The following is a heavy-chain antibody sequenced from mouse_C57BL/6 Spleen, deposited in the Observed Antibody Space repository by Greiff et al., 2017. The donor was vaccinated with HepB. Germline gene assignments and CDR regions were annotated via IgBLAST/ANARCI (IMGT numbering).Heavy chain of an antibody. J-gene: IGHJ2*01. CDR3: ARSGGYYDY. D-gene: IGHD2-3*01. Sequence: VKLQQPGAELVRPGSSVKLSCKASGYTFTSYWMHWVKQRPIQGLEWIGNIDPSDSETHYNQKFKDKATLTVDKSSSTAYMQLSSLTSEDSAVYYCARSGGYYDYWGQGTTLTVSS. CDR1: GYTFTSYW. V-gene: IGHV1-52*01. CDR2: IDPSDSET.